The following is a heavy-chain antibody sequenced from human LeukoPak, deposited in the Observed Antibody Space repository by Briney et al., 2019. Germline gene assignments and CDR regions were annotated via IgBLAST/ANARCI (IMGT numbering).Heavy chain of an antibody. J-gene: IGHJ6*03. CDR2: ITSSGTYI. Sequence: GGSLRLSCAASGFDFNNYNMNWVRQAPGKGLEWVSSITSSGTYIYYADSVKGRFTISRDNAKNSLYLQMNSLRPEDTAVYYCARSRYYYYMDVWGKGTTVTVSS. CDR3: ARSRYYYYMDV. D-gene: IGHD6-13*01. CDR1: GFDFNNYN. V-gene: IGHV3-21*01.